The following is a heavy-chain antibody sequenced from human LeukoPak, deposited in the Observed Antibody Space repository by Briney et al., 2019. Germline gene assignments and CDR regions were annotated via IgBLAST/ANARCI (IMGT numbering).Heavy chain of an antibody. CDR3: AREGSGSYYKTGAFDI. CDR2: INPSGGST. D-gene: IGHD3-10*01. V-gene: IGHV1-46*01. CDR1: GYTFTSYY. Sequence: ASVKVSCKASGYTFTSYYMHWVRQAPGQGLEWMGIINPSGGSTSYAQKFQGWVTMTRDTSISTAYMELSRLRSDDTAVYYCAREGSGSYYKTGAFDIWGQGTMVTVSS. J-gene: IGHJ3*02.